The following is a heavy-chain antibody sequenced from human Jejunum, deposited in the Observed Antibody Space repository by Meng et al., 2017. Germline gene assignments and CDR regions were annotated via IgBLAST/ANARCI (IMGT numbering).Heavy chain of an antibody. Sequence: LKQSGPGLVRPSETLSLTCTVSGVSVNSGFYYWNWVRQPPGKGLEFIGSFHHSGSAHYNASLEGRVTMSLDTSKNQFSLRLTSVTAADSALYYCTGGPDSAKSGYWGQGTLVTVSS. CDR2: FHHSGSA. V-gene: IGHV4-61*01. D-gene: IGHD1-14*01. CDR3: TGGPDSAKSGY. CDR1: GVSVNSGFYY. J-gene: IGHJ4*02.